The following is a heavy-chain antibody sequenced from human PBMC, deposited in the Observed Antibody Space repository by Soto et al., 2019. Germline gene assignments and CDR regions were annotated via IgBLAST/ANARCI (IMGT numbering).Heavy chain of an antibody. D-gene: IGHD1-26*01. CDR3: ASYSGSYSFVS. Sequence: GGSLRLSCAASGFTFSSSWMSWVRQAPGKGLEWVANIKQDDSEKHYVDSVKGRFTISRDNARNSLFLQMNNLRAEDTAVYYCASYSGSYSFVSWGQGTLVTVSS. J-gene: IGHJ4*02. V-gene: IGHV3-7*01. CDR1: GFTFSSSW. CDR2: IKQDDSEK.